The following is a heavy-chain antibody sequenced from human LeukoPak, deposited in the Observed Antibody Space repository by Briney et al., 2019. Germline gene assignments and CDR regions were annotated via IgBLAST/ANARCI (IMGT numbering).Heavy chain of an antibody. CDR2: MNPYNGNT. J-gene: IGHJ6*03. Sequence: ASVKVSCKASGYTFTSYDIHWVRPATGQGLEWMGWMNPYNGNTGYAQKFEGRVIMTRDTSISTAYLELSSLTSEDTAVYYCARAAVNLHPNHYYYMDVWGKGTTVTVSS. V-gene: IGHV1-8*01. CDR1: GYTFTSYD. CDR3: ARAAVNLHPNHYYYMDV.